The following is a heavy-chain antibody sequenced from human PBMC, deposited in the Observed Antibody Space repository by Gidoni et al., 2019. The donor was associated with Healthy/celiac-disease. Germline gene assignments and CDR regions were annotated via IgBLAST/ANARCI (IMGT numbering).Heavy chain of an antibody. CDR1: GFTFSSYG. CDR3: ARDWIAARPDYYYGMDV. D-gene: IGHD6-6*01. V-gene: IGHV3-33*01. CDR2: IWYDGSNK. Sequence: QVQLVESGGGVVQPGRSLRLSCAASGFTFSSYGLHWVRQAPGKGLEWVAVIWYDGSNKYYADSVKGRFTISRDNSKNTLYLQMNSLRAEDTAVYYCARDWIAARPDYYYGMDVWGQGTTVTVSS. J-gene: IGHJ6*02.